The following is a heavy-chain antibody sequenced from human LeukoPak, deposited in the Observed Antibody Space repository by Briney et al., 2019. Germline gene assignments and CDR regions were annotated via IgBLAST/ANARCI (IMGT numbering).Heavy chain of an antibody. Sequence: PGGSLRLSCAASGFTFSSYAMSWVRQAPGKGLEWVSAISGSGGSTYYADSVKGRFTISRDNSKNTLYLQMNSLRAEDTAVYYCAKDLRYSSGWYGFYYYYGMDVWGQGTTVTVSS. CDR1: GFTFSSYA. V-gene: IGHV3-23*01. CDR3: AKDLRYSSGWYGFYYYYGMDV. CDR2: ISGSGGST. J-gene: IGHJ6*02. D-gene: IGHD6-19*01.